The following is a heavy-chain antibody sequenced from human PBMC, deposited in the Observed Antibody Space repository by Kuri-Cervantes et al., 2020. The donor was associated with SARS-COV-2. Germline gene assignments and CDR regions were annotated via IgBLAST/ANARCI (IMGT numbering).Heavy chain of an antibody. CDR1: GYTFSDYY. CDR2: INPIGGT. D-gene: IGHD5-18*01. V-gene: IGHV1-2*02. Sequence: ASVKVSCKSSGYTFSDYYMHWVRQAPGQGPEWMGWINPIGGTNSAQKFQGRVTMTRDTSTSTVHMELSRLRFDDAAVFYCARNRRTGGYSFGFDLWGQGTLVTVSS. CDR3: ARNRRTGGYSFGFDL. J-gene: IGHJ4*02.